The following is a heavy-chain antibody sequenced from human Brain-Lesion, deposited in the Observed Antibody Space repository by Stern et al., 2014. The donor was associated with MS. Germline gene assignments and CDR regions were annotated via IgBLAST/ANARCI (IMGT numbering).Heavy chain of an antibody. D-gene: IGHD2-15*01. V-gene: IGHV4-39*01. CDR3: AGEEDIRYCSGGSCTGNWFAP. Sequence: VQLVQSGPGLVKPSETLSLTCTVAGGSVSSTSYAWAWIRQPPGKGLEWIGTIYFSGNTYYSPSLKSRLTISLDTSKNQFYLQRRFVTAADTAVYYCAGEEDIRYCSGGSCTGNWFAPWGQGTLVTVSS. CDR2: IYFSGNT. J-gene: IGHJ5*02. CDR1: GGSVSSTSYA.